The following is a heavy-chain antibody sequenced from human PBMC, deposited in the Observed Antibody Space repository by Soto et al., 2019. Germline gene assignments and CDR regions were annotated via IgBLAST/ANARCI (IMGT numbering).Heavy chain of an antibody. J-gene: IGHJ1*01. CDR2: ISGAGGST. V-gene: IGHV3-23*01. CDR3: AKDTYDFWTGYQTAEYFQH. Sequence: EVQLLESGGGLVQPGGSLRLSCAASGFTFSSFAMSWVRQAPGKGLEWVSAISGAGGSTYYADSVKGRFTISRDNSKNPLYVQMDSLRVDDTAVYYCAKDTYDFWTGYQTAEYFQHWGQGTLVTVSS. CDR1: GFTFSSFA. D-gene: IGHD3-3*01.